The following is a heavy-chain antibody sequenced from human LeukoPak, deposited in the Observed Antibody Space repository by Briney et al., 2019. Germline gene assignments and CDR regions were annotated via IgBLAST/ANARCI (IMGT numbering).Heavy chain of an antibody. CDR2: INHSGST. J-gene: IGHJ4*02. V-gene: IGHV4-34*01. Sequence: SETLSLTCAVYGGSFSGYYWSWIRQPPGKGLEWIGEINHSGSTNYNPSLKSRVTISVDTSKNQFSLKLSSVTAADTAVYYCARGYSSGYYYGFDYWGQGTLVTVSS. D-gene: IGHD3-22*01. CDR1: GGSFSGYY. CDR3: ARGYSSGYYYGFDY.